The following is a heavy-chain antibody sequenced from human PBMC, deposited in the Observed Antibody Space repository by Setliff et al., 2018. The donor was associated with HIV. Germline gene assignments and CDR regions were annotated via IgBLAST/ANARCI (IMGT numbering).Heavy chain of an antibody. CDR3: ASGCLIGGSGPCRNFEF. J-gene: IGHJ4*02. CDR2: ISSGGGT. V-gene: IGHV3-23*01. CDR1: GFPFSNYA. Sequence: GGSLRLSCAASGFPFSNYAMSWVRQAPGKGLEWVSAISSGGGTYYADFVKGRFTISRDNSKNTLYLQMNSLRAEDTAVYYCASGCLIGGSGPCRNFEFWGQGTLVTVSS. D-gene: IGHD3-9*01.